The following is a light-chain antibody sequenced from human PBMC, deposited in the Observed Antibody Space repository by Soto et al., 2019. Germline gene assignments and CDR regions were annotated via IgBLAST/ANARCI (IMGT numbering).Light chain of an antibody. CDR1: QSVSSY. J-gene: IGKJ5*01. Sequence: EIVLTQSPATLSLSPGERATLSCRASQSVSSYLAWYQQRPGQAPRLLIYDASNRATGVPARFSGSGSGTDFTLTFSSLEPEDFAVYYGQQRSSWPPTFGQGTRLEIK. CDR2: DAS. CDR3: QQRSSWPPT. V-gene: IGKV3-11*01.